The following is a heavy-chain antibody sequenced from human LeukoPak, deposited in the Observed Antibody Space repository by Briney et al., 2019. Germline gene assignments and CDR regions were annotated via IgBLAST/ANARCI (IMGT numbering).Heavy chain of an antibody. J-gene: IGHJ4*02. D-gene: IGHD3-22*01. V-gene: IGHV5-51*01. CDR1: GYSFTSYW. Sequence: GESLKISCKGSGYSFTSYWIGWVRQVPGKGLEWMGIIYPGDSDTRYSPSFQGQVTISVDKSISTAYLQWSSLKASDTAMYYCARHPYYYDIYYFDYWGQGTLVTVSS. CDR3: ARHPYYYDIYYFDY. CDR2: IYPGDSDT.